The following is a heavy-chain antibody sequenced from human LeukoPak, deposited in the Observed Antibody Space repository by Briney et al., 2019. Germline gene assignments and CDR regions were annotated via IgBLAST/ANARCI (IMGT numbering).Heavy chain of an antibody. D-gene: IGHD6-13*01. CDR2: ISGSGGST. V-gene: IGHV3-23*01. CDR1: GFTFSSYA. Sequence: PGGSLRLSCAASGFTFSSYAKSWVRLAPGKGLEWVSAISGSGGSTYYADSVKGRFTISRDNSKNTLYLQMNSLRAEDTAVYYCAKDGGLSSSWFGADYWGQGTLVTVSS. J-gene: IGHJ4*02. CDR3: AKDGGLSSSWFGADY.